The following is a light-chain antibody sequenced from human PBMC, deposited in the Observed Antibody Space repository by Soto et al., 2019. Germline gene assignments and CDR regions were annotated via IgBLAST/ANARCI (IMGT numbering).Light chain of an antibody. CDR2: DAS. CDR1: QDISNY. CDR3: QQYDNLPLT. V-gene: IGKV1-33*01. Sequence: DIQMTQSPSSLSASVGDRVTITCQASQDISNYLNWYQQKPGKAPKLLIYDASNLETGVPSRFSGSGSGTDFTFTISSLQPEDIATYYCQQYDNLPLTFGGGTKLDSK. J-gene: IGKJ4*02.